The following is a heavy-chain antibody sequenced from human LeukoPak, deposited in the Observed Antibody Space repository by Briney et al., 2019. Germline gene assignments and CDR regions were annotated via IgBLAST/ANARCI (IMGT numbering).Heavy chain of an antibody. V-gene: IGHV4-39*07. CDR2: IYYSGST. J-gene: IGHJ4*02. Sequence: SETLSPTCTVSGGSISSSSYYWGWIRQPPGKGLEWIGSIYYSGSTYYNPSLKSRVTISVDTSKNQFSLKLSSVTAADTAVYYCARDLVDLVEMATTLDYWGQGTLVTVSS. CDR1: GGSISSSSYY. D-gene: IGHD5-24*01. CDR3: ARDLVDLVEMATTLDY.